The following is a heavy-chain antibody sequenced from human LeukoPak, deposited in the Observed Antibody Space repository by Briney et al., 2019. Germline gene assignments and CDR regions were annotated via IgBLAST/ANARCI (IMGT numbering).Heavy chain of an antibody. J-gene: IGHJ4*02. CDR2: IYYSGST. CDR3: ARVIRSSSSEVDY. CDR1: GGSISSGGYY. V-gene: IGHV4-31*03. D-gene: IGHD6-6*01. Sequence: SETLSLTCTVSGGSISSGGYYWSWIRQHPGKGLEWIGYIYYSGSTYYNPSLKSRVTISVGTSKNQFSLKLSSVTAADTAVYYCARVIRSSSSEVDYWGQGTLVTVSS.